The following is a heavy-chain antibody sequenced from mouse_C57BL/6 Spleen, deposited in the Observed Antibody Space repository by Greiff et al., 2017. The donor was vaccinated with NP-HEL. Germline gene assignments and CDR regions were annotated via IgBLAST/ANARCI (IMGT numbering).Heavy chain of an antibody. CDR1: GFTFSDAW. V-gene: IGHV6-6*01. CDR2: IRNKANNHAT. Sequence: EVQGVESGGGLVQPGGSMKLSCAASGFTFSDAWMDWVRQSPEKGLEWVAEIRNKANNHATYYAESVKGRFTISRDDSKSSVYLQMNSLRAEDTGIYYCTRYGYYGSSFDYWGQGTTLTVSS. CDR3: TRYGYYGSSFDY. D-gene: IGHD1-1*01. J-gene: IGHJ2*01.